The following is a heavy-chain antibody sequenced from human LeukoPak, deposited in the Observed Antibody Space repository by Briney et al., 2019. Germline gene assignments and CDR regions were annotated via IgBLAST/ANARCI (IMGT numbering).Heavy chain of an antibody. J-gene: IGHJ4*02. CDR3: ARVGVYSSSWYDFDY. Sequence: PSETLSLTCAVYGGSFSGYYWSWVRQAPGKGLEWVSGINWNGGSTGYADSVKGRFTISRDNAKNSLYLQMNSLRAEDTALYYCARVGVYSSSWYDFDYWGQGTLVTVSS. CDR2: INWNGGST. CDR1: GGSFSGYY. D-gene: IGHD6-13*01. V-gene: IGHV3-20*04.